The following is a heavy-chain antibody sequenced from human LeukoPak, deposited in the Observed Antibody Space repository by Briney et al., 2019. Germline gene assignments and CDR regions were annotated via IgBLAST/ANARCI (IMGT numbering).Heavy chain of an antibody. CDR3: ARDPGYCSSTSCYYYFDY. Sequence: SETLSLTCTVSGGSISSYYWSWIRRPPGKGLEWIGYIYYSGSTNYNPSLKSRVTISVDTSKNQFSLKLSSVTAADTAVYYCARDPGYCSSTSCYYYFDYWGQGTLVTVSS. CDR2: IYYSGST. V-gene: IGHV4-59*01. J-gene: IGHJ4*02. CDR1: GGSISSYY. D-gene: IGHD2-2*01.